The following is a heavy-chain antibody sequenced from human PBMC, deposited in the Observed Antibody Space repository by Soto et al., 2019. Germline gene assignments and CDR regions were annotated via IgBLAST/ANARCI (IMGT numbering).Heavy chain of an antibody. CDR1: GASISSGGYY. CDR2: IYDSGST. V-gene: IGHV4-31*03. J-gene: IGHJ5*02. Sequence: QVQLQESGPGLVKPSQTLSLTCTVSGASISSGGYYWSWIRQHPGKGLEWIGYIYDSGSTYHNPSIKSRGNISVDTYKNQFSLKLNSVTAADTAVYYCARGGSSGYNAWGQGILVTVSS. D-gene: IGHD3-22*01. CDR3: ARGGSSGYNA.